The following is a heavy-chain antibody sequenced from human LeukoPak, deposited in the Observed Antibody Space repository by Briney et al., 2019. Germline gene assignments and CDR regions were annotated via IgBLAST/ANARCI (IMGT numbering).Heavy chain of an antibody. J-gene: IGHJ5*02. CDR3: ARERLEWSGSTPFDP. CDR1: GGSISSGDYY. V-gene: IGHV4-30-4*08. Sequence: SVTLSLTCTVSGGSISSGDYYWSWIRQPPGKGLEWIGYIYYSGSTYYNPSLKSRVTITVDTSKNQFSVKLSSVTAADTAVYYCARERLEWSGSTPFDPWGQGTLVTVSS. D-gene: IGHD3-3*01. CDR2: IYYSGST.